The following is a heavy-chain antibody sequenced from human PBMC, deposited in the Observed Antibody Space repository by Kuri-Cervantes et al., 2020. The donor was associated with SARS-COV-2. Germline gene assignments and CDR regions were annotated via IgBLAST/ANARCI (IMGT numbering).Heavy chain of an antibody. CDR3: AKGTSRSPGWFNFYMDV. J-gene: IGHJ6*03. Sequence: GESLKTSCAASGFSFSSYPMSWVRQAPGKGLEWVSAISSSGSTFYADSVKGRFTSSRANSKNTLYLQMSSLRAEDTAVYYCAKGTSRSPGWFNFYMDVWGKGTSVTVSS. V-gene: IGHV3-23*01. CDR1: GFSFSSYP. CDR2: ISSSGST. D-gene: IGHD1-1*01.